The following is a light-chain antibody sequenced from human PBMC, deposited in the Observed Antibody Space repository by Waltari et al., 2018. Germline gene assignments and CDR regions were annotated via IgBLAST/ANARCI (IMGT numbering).Light chain of an antibody. J-gene: IGLJ2*01. CDR3: ATWDDSLNGVV. Sequence: QSVLTQPPSASGTPGQGVTISCSGSRSNIGTNTVNWYQQLPGTAPKVLMYSNNQRPSGVPDGFSGSKSGTSASLAVSGLQSEDEGDYYCATWDDSLNGVVFGGGTKLTVL. CDR2: SNN. V-gene: IGLV1-44*01. CDR1: RSNIGTNT.